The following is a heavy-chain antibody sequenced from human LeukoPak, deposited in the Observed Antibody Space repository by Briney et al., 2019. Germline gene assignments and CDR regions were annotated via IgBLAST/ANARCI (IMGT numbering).Heavy chain of an antibody. CDR3: AKDSYGLDV. Sequence: GGFPLICCVAAGFIFSACSLSRGRRAPGKGGEWVSTISRGGGSTSFADSVRGRFTISRDNSNNTLFLQMNGLRAEDTAVYYCAKDSYGLDVWGQGTTVTVSS. CDR2: ISRGGGST. V-gene: IGHV3-23*01. CDR1: GFIFSACS. J-gene: IGHJ6*02.